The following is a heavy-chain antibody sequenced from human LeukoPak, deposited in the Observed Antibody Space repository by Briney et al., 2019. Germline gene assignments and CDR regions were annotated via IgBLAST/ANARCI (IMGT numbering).Heavy chain of an antibody. D-gene: IGHD6-13*01. CDR2: ISSSGSTI. V-gene: IGHV3-48*04. CDR1: GFTFTAYT. Sequence: GGSLRLSCAASGFTFTAYTINWVRQAPGKGLEWVSYISSSGSTIYYADSVKGRFTISRDNAKNSLYLQMNSLRAEDTAVYYCARGGGSRMNVFDIWGQGTMVTVSS. J-gene: IGHJ3*02. CDR3: ARGGGSRMNVFDI.